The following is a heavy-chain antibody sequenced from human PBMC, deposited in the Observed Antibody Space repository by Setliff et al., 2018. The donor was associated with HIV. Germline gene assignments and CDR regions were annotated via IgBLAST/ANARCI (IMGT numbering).Heavy chain of an antibody. CDR1: GFTFSHFG. J-gene: IGHJ4*02. CDR3: ARDGVATTEGY. D-gene: IGHD5-12*01. CDR2: ISWNSGSI. V-gene: IGHV3-9*01. Sequence: GGSLRLSCAASGFTFSHFGMHWVRQAPGKGLEWVSGISWNSGSIGYADSVKGRFTISRDNAKNSLYLQMNSLRAEDTAVYYCARDGVATTEGYWGQGTLVTVSS.